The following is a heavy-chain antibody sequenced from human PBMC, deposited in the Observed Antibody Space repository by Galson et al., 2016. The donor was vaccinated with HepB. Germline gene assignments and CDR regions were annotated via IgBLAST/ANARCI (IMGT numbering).Heavy chain of an antibody. J-gene: IGHJ6*03. CDR3: VREHRFGVVNYMDV. CDR2: ISSNGGST. V-gene: IGHV3-64D*06. D-gene: IGHD3-3*01. Sequence: SLRLSCAASGFTFSTYTMNWVRQAPGKGLEYVSGISSNGGSTYYADSEKGRFTISRDNSKNMLYLQMSSLRAEDTAVYYCVREHRFGVVNYMDVWGKGTTVTVSS. CDR1: GFTFSTYT.